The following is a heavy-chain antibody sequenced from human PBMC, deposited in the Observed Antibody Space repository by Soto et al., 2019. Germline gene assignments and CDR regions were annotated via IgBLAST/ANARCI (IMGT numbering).Heavy chain of an antibody. CDR2: IIYDGSTK. CDR1: GFTFSSYG. J-gene: IGHJ4*02. D-gene: IGHD3-10*01. Sequence: QVQLVESGGGVVQPGRSLRLSCAASGFTFSSYGMHWVRQAPGKGLEWVAVIIYDGSTKYYADSVKGRFTISRDNSKSTLYLQMSSLTAEDTAVYYCAKDRMGAGVRGYFDYWGQGTLVTVSS. V-gene: IGHV3-30*18. CDR3: AKDRMGAGVRGYFDY.